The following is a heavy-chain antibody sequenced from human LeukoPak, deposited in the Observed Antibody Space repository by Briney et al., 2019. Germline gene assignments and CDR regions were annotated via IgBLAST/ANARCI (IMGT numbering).Heavy chain of an antibody. CDR3: ARDYRANRVDY. Sequence: ASVKVSCKAPGYTFTSYGISWVRQAPGQGLEWMGWISAYNGNTNYAQKLQGRVTMTTDTSTSTAYMELRSLRSDNTAMYYCARDYRANRVDYWGQGTLVTVSS. D-gene: IGHD3-16*02. CDR1: GYTFTSYG. J-gene: IGHJ4*02. CDR2: ISAYNGNT. V-gene: IGHV1-18*01.